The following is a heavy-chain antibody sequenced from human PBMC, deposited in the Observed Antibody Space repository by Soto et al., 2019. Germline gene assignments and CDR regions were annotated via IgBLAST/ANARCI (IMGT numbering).Heavy chain of an antibody. J-gene: IGHJ5*01. Sequence: EVQLVESGGGLVQPGGSLRLSCAASGFTFSNDWMHWVRQAPGKGLVWVSRINSDGTTTNYADSVKGRCTISRDNAKNVLLLLMSSLRAEDAAIYCGAGSPTFRGNGFDLWGQGTLVTVSS. CDR1: GFTFSNDW. D-gene: IGHD3-10*01. CDR2: INSDGTTT. V-gene: IGHV3-74*01. CDR3: AGSPTFRGNGFDL.